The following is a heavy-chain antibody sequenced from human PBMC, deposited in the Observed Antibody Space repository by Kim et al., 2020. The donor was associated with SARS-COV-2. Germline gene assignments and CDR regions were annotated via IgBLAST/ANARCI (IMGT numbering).Heavy chain of an antibody. Sequence: GGSLRLSCAASGFTFSSYWMHWVRQAPGKGLVWVSRINSDGSSTSYADSVKGRFTISRDNAKNTLYLQMNSLRAEDTAVYYCASLGGSSWYGGYWGQGTLVTVSS. J-gene: IGHJ4*02. CDR1: GFTFSSYW. CDR2: INSDGSST. D-gene: IGHD6-13*01. V-gene: IGHV3-74*01. CDR3: ASLGGSSWYGGY.